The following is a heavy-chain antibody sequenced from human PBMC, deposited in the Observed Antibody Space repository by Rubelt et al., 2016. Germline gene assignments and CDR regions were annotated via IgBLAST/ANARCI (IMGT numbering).Heavy chain of an antibody. CDR2: INHSGST. D-gene: IGHD1-26*01. CDR3: ARARPYSPLDF. J-gene: IGHJ4*02. Sequence: QVQLQQWGAGLLKPSETLSLTCAVYGGSFSGYYWSWIRQPPGKGLEWIGEINHSGSTNYNPSLKSWVTISVDTSKNQFSRKLSSVTAADTAVYYCARARPYSPLDFWGQGTLVTVSS. V-gene: IGHV4-34*01. CDR1: GGSFSGYY.